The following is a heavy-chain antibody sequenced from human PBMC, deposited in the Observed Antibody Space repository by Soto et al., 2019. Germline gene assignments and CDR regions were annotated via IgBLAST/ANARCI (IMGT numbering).Heavy chain of an antibody. D-gene: IGHD6-19*01. V-gene: IGHV4-30-2*01. Sequence: QLQLQESGSGLVKPSQTLSPTCAVSGGSISSGGYSWSWIRQPPGKGLEWIGYIYHSGSTYYNPSLKSRVTISVARSKNQFSLKLSSVTAADTAVYYCARAGGLGAVAVDYWGQGTLVTVSS. CDR2: IYHSGST. J-gene: IGHJ4*02. CDR3: ARAGGLGAVAVDY. CDR1: GGSISSGGYS.